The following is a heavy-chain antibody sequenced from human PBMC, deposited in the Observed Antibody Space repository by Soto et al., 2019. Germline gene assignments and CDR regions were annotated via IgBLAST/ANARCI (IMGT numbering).Heavy chain of an antibody. CDR3: ARVHSGSYYGLDY. D-gene: IGHD1-26*01. CDR2: IYYSGST. Sequence: QVQLQESGPGLVKPSETLSLTCTVSGGSVSSGSYYWSWIRQPPGKGLEWIGYIYYSGSTNYNPARKSRITTAVDTSKLQFSLQLSSVTAADTAVYYCARVHSGSYYGLDYWGQGTLVTVSS. CDR1: GGSVSSGSYY. V-gene: IGHV4-61*01. J-gene: IGHJ4*02.